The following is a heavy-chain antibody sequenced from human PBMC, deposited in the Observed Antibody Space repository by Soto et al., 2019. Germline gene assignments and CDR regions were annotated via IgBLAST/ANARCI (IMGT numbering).Heavy chain of an antibody. Sequence: QVQLVQSGAEVKKPGASVKVSCKASGYTFTGYYMHWVRQAPGPGLEWMGWINPNSGGTNYAQKFQGWVTMTRDTSISTAYMELSRLRSDDTAVYYCAIIAAAGTYYYGMDVWGQGTTVTVSS. D-gene: IGHD6-13*01. CDR2: INPNSGGT. CDR1: GYTFTGYY. V-gene: IGHV1-2*04. CDR3: AIIAAAGTYYYGMDV. J-gene: IGHJ6*02.